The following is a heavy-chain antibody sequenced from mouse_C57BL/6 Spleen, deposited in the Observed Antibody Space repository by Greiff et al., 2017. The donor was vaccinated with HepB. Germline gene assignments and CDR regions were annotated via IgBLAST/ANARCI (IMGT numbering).Heavy chain of an antibody. Sequence: QVQPQQPGAELVKPGASVKMSCKASGYTFTSYWITWVKQRPGQGLEWIGDIYPGSGSTNYNEKFKSKATLTVDTSSSTAYMQLSSLTSEDSAVYYCARYDYDARYWYFDVWGTGTTVTVSS. CDR3: ARYDYDARYWYFDV. J-gene: IGHJ1*03. CDR1: GYTFTSYW. V-gene: IGHV1-55*01. CDR2: IYPGSGST. D-gene: IGHD2-4*01.